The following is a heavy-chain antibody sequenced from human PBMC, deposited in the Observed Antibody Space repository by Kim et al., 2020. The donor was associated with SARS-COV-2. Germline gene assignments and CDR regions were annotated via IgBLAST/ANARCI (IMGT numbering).Heavy chain of an antibody. CDR3: ARGFWINYGSGSYQLDY. Sequence: GGSLRLSCAASGFTFSNYWMHWVRQAPGKGLVWVSRISSDGSSISYADSVQGRFTISRDNAKNTLYLQMNSLRAEDTAVYFCARGFWINYGSGSYQLDYWGQGTLVTVSS. V-gene: IGHV3-74*01. J-gene: IGHJ4*02. CDR1: GFTFSNYW. CDR2: ISSDGSSI. D-gene: IGHD3-10*01.